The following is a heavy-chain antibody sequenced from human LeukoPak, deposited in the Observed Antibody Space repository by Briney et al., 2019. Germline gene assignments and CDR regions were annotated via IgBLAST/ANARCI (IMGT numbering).Heavy chain of an antibody. J-gene: IGHJ4*02. CDR1: GGSFSGYY. V-gene: IGHV4-34*01. Sequence: PSETLSLTCAVYGGSFSGYYWSWIRQPPGKGLEWIGEINHSGSTNYNPSLKSRVTISVDTSKNQFSLKLSSVTAADTAVYYCARILDGYNPPFDYWGQGTLVTVSS. CDR3: ARILDGYNPPFDY. D-gene: IGHD5-24*01. CDR2: INHSGST.